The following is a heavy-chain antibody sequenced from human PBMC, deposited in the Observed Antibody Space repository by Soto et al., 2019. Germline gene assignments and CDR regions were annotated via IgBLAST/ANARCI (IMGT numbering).Heavy chain of an antibody. CDR3: ARQECSGGSCYRINPYFDY. J-gene: IGHJ4*02. CDR1: GGSISSSSYY. D-gene: IGHD2-15*01. Sequence: PSETLSLTCTVSGGSISSSSYYWGWIRQPPGKGLEWIGSIYYSGSTYYNPSLKSRVTISVDTSKNQFSLKLSSVTAADTAVYYCARQECSGGSCYRINPYFDYWGQGTLVTVSS. CDR2: IYYSGST. V-gene: IGHV4-39*01.